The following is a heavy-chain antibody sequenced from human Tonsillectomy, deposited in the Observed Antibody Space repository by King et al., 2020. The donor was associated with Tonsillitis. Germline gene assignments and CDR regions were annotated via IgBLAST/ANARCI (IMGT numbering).Heavy chain of an antibody. J-gene: IGHJ6*02. D-gene: IGHD4-17*01. CDR2: IYYSGST. CDR3: ARLTVIYGMDV. CDR1: GGSISSSSYY. Sequence: LQLQESGPGLVKPSETLSLTCTVSGGSISSSSYYWGWIRQPPGKGLEWIGSIYYSGSTSNNPSLKSRVTISVDTSKNQFSLKLSSVTAADTAVYYCARLTVIYGMDVWGQGTTVTVSS. V-gene: IGHV4-39*01.